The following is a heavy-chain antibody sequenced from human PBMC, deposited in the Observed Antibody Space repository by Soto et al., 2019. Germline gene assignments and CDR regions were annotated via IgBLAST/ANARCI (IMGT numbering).Heavy chain of an antibody. V-gene: IGHV3-21*01. CDR1: GFTFSSYS. D-gene: IGHD4-17*01. J-gene: IGHJ6*03. Sequence: GGSLRLSCAASGFTFSSYSMNWVRQAPGKGLEWVSSISSSSSYIYYADSVKGRFTISRDNAKNSLYLQMNSLRAEDTAVYYCARINDYGDYEDYYYYYMDVWGKGTTVTVSS. CDR3: ARINDYGDYEDYYYYYMDV. CDR2: ISSSSSYI.